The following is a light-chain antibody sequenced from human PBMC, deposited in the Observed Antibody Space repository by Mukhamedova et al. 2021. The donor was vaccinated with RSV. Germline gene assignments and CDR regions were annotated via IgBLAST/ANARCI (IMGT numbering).Light chain of an antibody. J-gene: IGLJ2*01. Sequence: SVTIYCTGTNSDVGGYNYVSWYQQHPGKAPKLIISEVTERPSGVPDRFSGSKSGNTASLTVSGLQAEDEADYYCSSYATNHLLFG. CDR1: NSDVGGYNY. V-gene: IGLV2-8*01. CDR3: SSYATNHLL. CDR2: EVT.